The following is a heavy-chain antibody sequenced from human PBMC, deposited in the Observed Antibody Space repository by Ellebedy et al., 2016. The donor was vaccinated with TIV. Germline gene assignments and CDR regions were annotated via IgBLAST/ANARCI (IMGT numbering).Heavy chain of an antibody. D-gene: IGHD3-22*01. CDR2: IYSGGSS. J-gene: IGHJ3*01. V-gene: IGHV3-53*01. Sequence: GESLKISXAASGFTVSNNYMTWVRQAPGKGLEWVSVIYSGGSSYYADSVEGRFTISRDSSKNTLYLQMNNVRAEDTAVYYCATRHFGGYDAWGRGTMVTVSS. CDR1: GFTVSNNY. CDR3: ATRHFGGYDA.